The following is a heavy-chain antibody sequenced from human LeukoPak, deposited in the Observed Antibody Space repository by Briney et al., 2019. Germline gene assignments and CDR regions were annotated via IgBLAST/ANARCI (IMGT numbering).Heavy chain of an antibody. CDR1: GYTFTSYD. CDR2: MNPNSGNT. Sequence: ASVKVSCKASGYTFTSYDINWVRQATGQGLEWMGWMNPNSGNTGYAQKFQGRVTITRNTSISTAYMELSSLRSEDTAVYYCARVKPSVSAVAGTLDYYYYMDVWGKGTTVTVSS. CDR3: ARVKPSVSAVAGTLDYYYYMDV. J-gene: IGHJ6*03. V-gene: IGHV1-8*03. D-gene: IGHD6-19*01.